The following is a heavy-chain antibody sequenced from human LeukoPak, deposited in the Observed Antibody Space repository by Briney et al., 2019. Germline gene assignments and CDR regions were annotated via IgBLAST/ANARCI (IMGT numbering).Heavy chain of an antibody. Sequence: ASVKVSCKASGYTFTNYHIHWVRQAPGQGLEWMGIINPSGGSTTYAQRFEGRLTMTRDTSTNAVYMDLTSLRSEDTAVYYCARVGRGFSSSWTFDYWGQGTLVTVSS. CDR1: GYTFTNYH. D-gene: IGHD6-13*01. J-gene: IGHJ4*02. V-gene: IGHV1-46*01. CDR2: INPSGGST. CDR3: ARVGRGFSSSWTFDY.